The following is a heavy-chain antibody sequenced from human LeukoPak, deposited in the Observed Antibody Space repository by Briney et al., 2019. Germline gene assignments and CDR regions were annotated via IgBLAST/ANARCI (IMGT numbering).Heavy chain of an antibody. CDR2: IYYSGST. CDR3: ARGGYGYY. D-gene: IGHD3-10*01. J-gene: IGHJ4*02. CDR1: GGSISSSSYY. Sequence: SETLSLTCTVSGGSISSSSYYWGWIRQPPGKGLEWIGSIYYSGSTYYNPSLKSRVTISVDTSKNQFSLKLSSVTAADTAVYYCARGGYGYYWGQGTLVTASS. V-gene: IGHV4-39*07.